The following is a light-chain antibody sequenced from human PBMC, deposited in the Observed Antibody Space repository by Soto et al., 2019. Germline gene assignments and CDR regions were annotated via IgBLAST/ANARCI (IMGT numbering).Light chain of an antibody. V-gene: IGLV1-51*01. CDR3: GSWDNSLSAYV. Sequence: QSVLTQPRSVSAAPGQKVTISCSGSSSNIGGNSVSWYQQLPGTAPKLLIYDDDKRPSGIPDRFSGSKSGTSATLGITGFHTGDEADYYCGSWDNSLSAYVFATGTKVTAL. CDR1: SSNIGGNS. J-gene: IGLJ1*01. CDR2: DDD.